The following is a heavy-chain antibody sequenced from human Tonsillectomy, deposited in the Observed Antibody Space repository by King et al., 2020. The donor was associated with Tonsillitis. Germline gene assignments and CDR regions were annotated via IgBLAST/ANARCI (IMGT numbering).Heavy chain of an antibody. CDR3: ARTGADVPPLDDAFDI. V-gene: IGHV4-31*03. J-gene: IGHJ3*02. CDR1: GGSINSGGHY. D-gene: IGHD1-1*01. Sequence: QMQLQESGPGLVKPSQTLSLTCTVSGGSINSGGHYWSWIRQQPGKGLEWIGYIYHSGNNYYNPSLKSRLTISVDTSKSQFSLKLSSVTAADTAVYYCARTGADVPPLDDAFDIWGQGTMVTVSS. CDR2: IYHSGNN.